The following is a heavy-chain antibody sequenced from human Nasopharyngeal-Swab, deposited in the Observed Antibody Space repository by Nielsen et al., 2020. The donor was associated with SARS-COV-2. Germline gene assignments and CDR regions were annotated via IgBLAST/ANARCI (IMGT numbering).Heavy chain of an antibody. J-gene: IGHJ4*02. V-gene: IGHV1-18*01. Sequence: ASVNVSCKASGYNFTTYDFSWVRQAPGQGLEWMGWISAYNGNTNYAQKLQGRVTMTTDTSTSTAYMELRSLRSDDTAVYYCARESTPIFGVVIISVEFDYWGQGTLVTVSS. CDR3: ARESTPIFGVVIISVEFDY. D-gene: IGHD3-3*01. CDR1: GYNFTTYD. CDR2: ISAYNGNT.